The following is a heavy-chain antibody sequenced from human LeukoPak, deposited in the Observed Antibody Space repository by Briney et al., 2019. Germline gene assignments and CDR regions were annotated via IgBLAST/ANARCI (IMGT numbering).Heavy chain of an antibody. D-gene: IGHD2-8*01. V-gene: IGHV5-51*01. CDR3: ARHGHCTNGVCYSNYYYYMDV. CDR2: IYPDDSDT. Sequence: LGESLKISCKGSGYSFTSYWIGWVRQMPGKGLEWMGIIYPDDSDTSYSPSFEGQVIISVDKSISTAYLQWSSLKASDTATYYCARHGHCTNGVCYSNYYYYMDVWGKGTTVTVSS. CDR1: GYSFTSYW. J-gene: IGHJ6*03.